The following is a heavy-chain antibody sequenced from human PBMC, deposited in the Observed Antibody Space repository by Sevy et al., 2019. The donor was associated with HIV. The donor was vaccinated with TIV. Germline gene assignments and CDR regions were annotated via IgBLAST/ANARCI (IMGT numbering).Heavy chain of an antibody. CDR3: VSSGYCGGGTCYSDYFHH. CDR2: TRNKANSYTT. CDR1: GFTFSDHY. D-gene: IGHD2-15*01. J-gene: IGHJ1*01. Sequence: GGSLRLSCAASGFTFSDHYMDWVRQAPGKGLEWVGRTRNKANSYTTEYAASVKGRFTISRDDSKNLLYLQMNSLKTEDTAVYYCVSSGYCGGGTCYSDYFHHWGQGTLVTVSS. V-gene: IGHV3-72*01.